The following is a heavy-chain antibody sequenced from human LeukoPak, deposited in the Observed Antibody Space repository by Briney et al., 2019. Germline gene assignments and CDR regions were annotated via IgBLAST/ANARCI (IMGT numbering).Heavy chain of an antibody. J-gene: IGHJ4*02. Sequence: GGSLRLSCAASGFTFSSYAMSWVRQAPGKGLECISGFSGSGGSTYYADSVKGRFTISRDNSKNTLYLQMNSLRAEDTAVYYCARDLSDLRYFDWVDYWGQGTLVTDSS. CDR3: ARDLSDLRYFDWVDY. D-gene: IGHD3-9*01. CDR1: GFTFSSYA. V-gene: IGHV3-23*01. CDR2: FSGSGGST.